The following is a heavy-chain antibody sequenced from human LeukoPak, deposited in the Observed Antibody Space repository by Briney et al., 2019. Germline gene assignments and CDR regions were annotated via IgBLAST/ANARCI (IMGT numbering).Heavy chain of an antibody. CDR3: ARDPAPIREDYGMDV. CDR1: GFTFSSYS. Sequence: GGSLRLSCAASGFTFSSYSMNWVRQAPGKGLEWVSSISSSSSYIYYADSVEGRFTLSRDNAKNSLYLQMNSLRAEDTAVYYCARDPAPIREDYGMDVWGQGTPVTVSS. D-gene: IGHD5-24*01. J-gene: IGHJ6*02. CDR2: ISSSSSYI. V-gene: IGHV3-21*01.